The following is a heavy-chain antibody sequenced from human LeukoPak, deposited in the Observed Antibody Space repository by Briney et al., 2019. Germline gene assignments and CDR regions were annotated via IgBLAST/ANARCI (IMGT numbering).Heavy chain of an antibody. V-gene: IGHV1-69*04. CDR2: IIPIFGIA. J-gene: IGHJ5*02. CDR3: ARARYCSSTSCYSWIDP. CDR1: GGTFSSYA. D-gene: IGHD2-2*02. Sequence: ASVKVSCKASGGTFSSYAISWVRQAPGQGLEWMGRIIPIFGIANYAQKFQGRVTITADKSTSTAYMELSSLRSEDTAVYYCARARYCSSTSCYSWIDPWGQGTLVTVSS.